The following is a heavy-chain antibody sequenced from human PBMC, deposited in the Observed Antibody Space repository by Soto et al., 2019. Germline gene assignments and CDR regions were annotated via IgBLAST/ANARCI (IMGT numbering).Heavy chain of an antibody. CDR2: IYYSGST. Sequence: SETLSLTCTVSGGSISSYYWSWIRQPPGKGLEWIGYIYYSGSTNYNPSLKSRVTISVDTSKNQFSLKLSSVTAADTAVYYCARHMVPYYDYIWGSYLVAFDIWGQGTMVTVSS. CDR1: GGSISSYY. CDR3: ARHMVPYYDYIWGSYLVAFDI. D-gene: IGHD3-16*01. V-gene: IGHV4-59*08. J-gene: IGHJ3*02.